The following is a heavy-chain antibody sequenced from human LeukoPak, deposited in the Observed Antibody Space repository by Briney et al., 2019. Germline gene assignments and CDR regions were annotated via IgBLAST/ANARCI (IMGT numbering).Heavy chain of an antibody. Sequence: GASVKVSCKASGGTFSSYAISWVRQAPGQGLEWMGRIIPILGIANYAQKSQGRVTITADKSTSTAYMELSSLRSEDTAVYYCARDFPRYYDSSGYYYYWGQGTLVTVSS. J-gene: IGHJ4*02. D-gene: IGHD3-22*01. V-gene: IGHV1-69*04. CDR3: ARDFPRYYDSSGYYYY. CDR1: GGTFSSYA. CDR2: IIPILGIA.